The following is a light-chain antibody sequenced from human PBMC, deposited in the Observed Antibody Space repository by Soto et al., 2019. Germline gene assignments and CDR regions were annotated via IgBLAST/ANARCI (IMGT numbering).Light chain of an antibody. CDR2: VKSDGSH. CDR1: SGHGNYV. J-gene: IGLJ2*01. Sequence: QLVLTQSPSASASLGASVKLTCTLSSGHGNYVIAWHQQQPEKGPRYLMKVKSDGSHSKGDGIPDRFSGSSSGAERYLAISRLQSEDEADYYCQNWDTGNVVFGGGTKLTVL. V-gene: IGLV4-69*01. CDR3: QNWDTGNVV.